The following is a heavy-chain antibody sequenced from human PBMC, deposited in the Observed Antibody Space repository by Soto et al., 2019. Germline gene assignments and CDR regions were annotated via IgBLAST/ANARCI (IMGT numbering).Heavy chain of an antibody. CDR3: ARDYDYALDY. CDR2: IYPGDSET. Sequence: GESLKISCKGSGYSFSSYWIGWVRQMPGKGLEWMGFIYPGDSETRYSPSFQGQVTISVDKSISTAYLQWSSLKASDTAIYYCARDYDYALDYWGQGTLVTASS. CDR1: GYSFSSYW. V-gene: IGHV5-51*01. J-gene: IGHJ4*02. D-gene: IGHD3-16*01.